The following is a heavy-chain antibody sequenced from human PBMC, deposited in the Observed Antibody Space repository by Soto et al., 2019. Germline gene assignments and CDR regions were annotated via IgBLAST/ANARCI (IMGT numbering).Heavy chain of an antibody. CDR1: GDSVNGDNYY. D-gene: IGHD6-19*01. CDR2: IYFSGST. Sequence: PSETLSLTCDVFGDSVNGDNYYWTWIRQPPGKDLEWIGNIYFSGSTYYNPSLNSRVTLSIDTSKNHFSLKLTSVTAADTAMYYCARHRAVAGLDYWGQGTLVTVSS. J-gene: IGHJ4*02. V-gene: IGHV4-39*01. CDR3: ARHRAVAGLDY.